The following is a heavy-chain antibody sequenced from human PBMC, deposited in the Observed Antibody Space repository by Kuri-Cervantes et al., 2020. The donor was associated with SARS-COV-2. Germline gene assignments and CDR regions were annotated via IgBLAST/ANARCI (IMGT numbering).Heavy chain of an antibody. CDR1: GFLFSASA. Sequence: GGSLRLSCEVSGFLFSASAIHWVRQASGKGLEWVGRVRGKANNYATAYAALVKGRFTISRDDLKNMAYLQMNSLKTEDTAVYYCARERYSSIAFDIWGQGTMVTVSS. J-gene: IGHJ3*02. CDR3: ARERYSSIAFDI. D-gene: IGHD5-12*01. CDR2: VRGKANNYAT. V-gene: IGHV3-73*01.